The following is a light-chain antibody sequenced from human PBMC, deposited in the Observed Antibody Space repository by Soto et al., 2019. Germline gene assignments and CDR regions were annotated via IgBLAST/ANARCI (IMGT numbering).Light chain of an antibody. CDR1: SSNIGSGYE. Sequence: QSVLTQLPSVSGAPGQRVTISCTGSSSNIGSGYEVHWYQQLPGTAPKLLIYGNIYRPSGVPDRFSGSKSDTSVSLAITGLQAEDEADYHCQSYDSSLSGVVFGGGTKVTVL. V-gene: IGLV1-40*01. J-gene: IGLJ2*01. CDR2: GNI. CDR3: QSYDSSLSGVV.